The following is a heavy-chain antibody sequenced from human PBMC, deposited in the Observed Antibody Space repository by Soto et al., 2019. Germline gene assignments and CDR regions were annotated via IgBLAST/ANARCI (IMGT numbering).Heavy chain of an antibody. J-gene: IGHJ4*02. CDR1: GFTFSGSA. CDR3: TSPEGAHYDNWLGTTTN. D-gene: IGHD1-20*01. CDR2: IRSKANSYAT. Sequence: GGSLRLSCAASGFTFSGSAMHWVRQASGKGLEWVGRIRSKANSYATAYAASVKGRFTISRDDSKNTAYLQMNSLKTEDTAVYYCTSPEGAHYDNWLGTTTNWGQGTLVTVSS. V-gene: IGHV3-73*01.